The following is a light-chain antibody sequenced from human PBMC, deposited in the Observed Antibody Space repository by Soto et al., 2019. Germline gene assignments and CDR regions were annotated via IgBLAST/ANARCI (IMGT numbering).Light chain of an antibody. Sequence: EIVLTQSPGTLSLSPGERATLSCRASQSVSSSYLAWYQQKPGQAPRLLIYGASSRATGIPDRFSGSGSGTDFTLTISRLEPEDFAVDYCQQYCSSSSTFGQGTTLEIK. CDR3: QQYCSSSST. J-gene: IGKJ2*01. V-gene: IGKV3-20*01. CDR1: QSVSSSY. CDR2: GAS.